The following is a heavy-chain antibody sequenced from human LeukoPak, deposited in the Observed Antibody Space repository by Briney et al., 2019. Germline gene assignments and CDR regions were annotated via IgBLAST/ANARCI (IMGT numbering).Heavy chain of an antibody. Sequence: GGSLRLSCAASGFTFSNAWMSWVRQAPGKVLEWVGRIKSKTDGGTTDYAAPVKGRFTISRDDSKNTLYLQMNSLKTEDTAVYYCTTGGHEYDFWSGYFYFDYWGQGTLVTVSS. V-gene: IGHV3-15*01. D-gene: IGHD3-3*01. CDR1: GFTFSNAW. CDR3: TTGGHEYDFWSGYFYFDY. CDR2: IKSKTDGGTT. J-gene: IGHJ4*02.